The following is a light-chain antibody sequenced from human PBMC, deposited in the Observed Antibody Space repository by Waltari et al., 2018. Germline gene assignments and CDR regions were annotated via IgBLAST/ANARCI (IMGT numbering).Light chain of an antibody. Sequence: EIVMTQSPATLSVSPGVRAPLPCRASQNVTTYLAWYQQKPGQAPRLLIHRASIRATDIPGRFSGSGSGTEFTLTISGLQSEDFAVYFCQHYNNWPLTFGGGTKVEIK. V-gene: IGKV3-15*01. CDR2: RAS. CDR3: QHYNNWPLT. J-gene: IGKJ4*01. CDR1: QNVTTY.